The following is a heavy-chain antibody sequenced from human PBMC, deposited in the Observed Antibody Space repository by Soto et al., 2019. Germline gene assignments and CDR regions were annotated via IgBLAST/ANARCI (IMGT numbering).Heavy chain of an antibody. D-gene: IGHD3-3*01. CDR2: ISGSGGST. V-gene: IGHV3-23*01. Sequence: EVQLLESGGGLVQTGGSLRLSCAASGFTFSSYAMSWVRQAPGKGLEWVSAISGSGGSTYSADSVKGRFTISRDNSKNTLYLQVNSLRAEDRAVYYCANAGPVLRLVEWSPRHLHYGRDVWGQGTTVTVSS. CDR1: GFTFSSYA. J-gene: IGHJ6*02. CDR3: ANAGPVLRLVEWSPRHLHYGRDV.